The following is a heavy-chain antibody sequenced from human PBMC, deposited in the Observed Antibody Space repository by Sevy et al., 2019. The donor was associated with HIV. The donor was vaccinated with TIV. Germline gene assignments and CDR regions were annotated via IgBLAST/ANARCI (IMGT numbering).Heavy chain of an antibody. J-gene: IGHJ3*02. D-gene: IGHD1-26*01. CDR1: GFTFSSYA. CDR2: ISSNGGST. Sequence: GSLRLSCAASGFTFSSYAMHWVRQAPGKGLEYVSAISSNGGSTYYANSVKGRFTISRDNSKNTLYLQMGSLRAEDMAVYYCARASKWELLRLTAFDIWGQGTMVTVSS. CDR3: ARASKWELLRLTAFDI. V-gene: IGHV3-64*01.